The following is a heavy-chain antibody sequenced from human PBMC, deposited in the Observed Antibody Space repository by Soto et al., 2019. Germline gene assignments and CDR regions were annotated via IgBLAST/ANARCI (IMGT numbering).Heavy chain of an antibody. CDR1: GFTFSSYA. V-gene: IGHV3-23*01. CDR2: ISGSGGST. J-gene: IGHJ4*02. D-gene: IGHD3-3*01. CDR3: AKQGGYDFWSGYPIFDY. Sequence: GGSLRLSCAASGFTFSSYAMIWVRQAPGKGLEWVSAISGSGGSTYYADSVKGRFTISRDNSKNTLYLQMNSLRAEDTAVYYCAKQGGYDFWSGYPIFDYWGQGTLVTVSS.